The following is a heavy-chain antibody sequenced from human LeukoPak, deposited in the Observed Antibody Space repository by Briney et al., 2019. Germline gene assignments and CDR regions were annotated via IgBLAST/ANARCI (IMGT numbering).Heavy chain of an antibody. CDR1: GDSVSTNSVA. CDR3: ARELDGYNSKPLDY. Sequence: SQTLSLTCAISGDSVSTNSVAWNWIRQSPSRGLEWLGRTYYRSKWYNDYAVSVKSRITINPDTSKNQISLQLKTVTPEDTAVYYCARELDGYNSKPLDYWGQGTLVTVSS. D-gene: IGHD5-24*01. V-gene: IGHV6-1*01. CDR2: TYYRSKWYN. J-gene: IGHJ4*02.